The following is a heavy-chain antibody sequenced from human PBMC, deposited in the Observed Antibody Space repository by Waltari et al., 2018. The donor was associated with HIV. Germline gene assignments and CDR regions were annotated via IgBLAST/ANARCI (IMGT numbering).Heavy chain of an antibody. J-gene: IGHJ4*02. D-gene: IGHD5-12*01. CDR1: GGSISSSNYY. Sequence: QLQLQESGPGLVKPSETLSLTCTVSGGSISSSNYYWGLILPPPVKGLEWIGSIFYSMRNSDTPSLGSRVNISVDTANNQFSVAVTYVTAADTAGYYCARNGSKAEMATIPTYYFDYWGQGTLVTVSS. CDR3: ARNGSKAEMATIPTYYFDY. V-gene: IGHV4-39*01. CDR2: IFYSMRN.